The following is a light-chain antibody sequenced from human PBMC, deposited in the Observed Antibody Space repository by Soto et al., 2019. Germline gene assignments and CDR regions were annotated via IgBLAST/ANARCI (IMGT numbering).Light chain of an antibody. CDR2: GAS. CDR3: QQYDTSPPT. V-gene: IGKV3-20*01. J-gene: IGKJ1*01. CDR1: RSSSSGY. Sequence: IVLTQSPGHLSLSPGERSALSGRASRSSSSGYVAWYQQKPGKAPKLLIYGASSRTSGIPARFSGSGSGTDFTLTISSLEPEDFAAYNCQQYDTSPPTFGQGTKVDIK.